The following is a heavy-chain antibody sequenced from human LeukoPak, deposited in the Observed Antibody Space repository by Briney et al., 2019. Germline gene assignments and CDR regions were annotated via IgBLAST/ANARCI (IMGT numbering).Heavy chain of an antibody. V-gene: IGHV4-39*01. Sequence: SETLSLTCTVSGGSISSSSYYWGWIRQPPGKGLEWIGSIYYSGSTYYNPSLKSRVTISVDTSKNQFSLKLSSVTAADTAVYYCARVDQGYYYYYGMDVWGQGTTVTVSS. CDR1: GGSISSSSYY. CDR2: IYYSGST. J-gene: IGHJ6*02. D-gene: IGHD2-2*01. CDR3: ARVDQGYYYYYGMDV.